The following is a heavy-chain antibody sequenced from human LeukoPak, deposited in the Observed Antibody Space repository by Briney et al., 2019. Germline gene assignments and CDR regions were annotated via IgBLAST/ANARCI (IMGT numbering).Heavy chain of an antibody. CDR2: IYYSGST. CDR3: ARHVGGCSYISPYYYYGMDV. CDR1: GGSISSSSYY. Sequence: KSSETLSLTCTVSGGSISSSSYYWGWIRQPPGKGLEWIGSIYYSGSTYYNPSLKSRVTISVDTSKNQFSLKLSSVTAADTAVYYCARHVGGCSYISPYYYYGMDVWGQGTTVTVSS. D-gene: IGHD5-18*01. J-gene: IGHJ6*02. V-gene: IGHV4-39*01.